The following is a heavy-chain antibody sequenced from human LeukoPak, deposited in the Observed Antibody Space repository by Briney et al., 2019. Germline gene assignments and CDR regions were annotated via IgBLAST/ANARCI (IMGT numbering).Heavy chain of an antibody. CDR3: ARGDSSGKYY. J-gene: IGHJ4*02. CDR2: MSSSGNN. V-gene: IGHV4-4*07. CDR1: GDSISYFY. Sequence: PSETLSLTCSVSGDSISYFYWSWIRQAAGKGLEWIGRMSSSGNNDYNASLKSRVTMSVDTSKNQLSLKVISVTAADTAVYYCARGDSSGKYYWGQGTLVTVSS. D-gene: IGHD6-19*01.